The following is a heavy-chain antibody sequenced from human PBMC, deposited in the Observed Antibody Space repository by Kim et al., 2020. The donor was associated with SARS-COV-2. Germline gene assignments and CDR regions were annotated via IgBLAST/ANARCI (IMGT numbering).Heavy chain of an antibody. CDR1: GGSFSGYY. D-gene: IGHD6-6*01. Sequence: SETLSLTCAVYGGSFSGYYWSWIRQPPGKGLEWIGEINHSGSTNYNPSLKSRVTISVDTSKNQFSLKLSSVTAADTAVYYCARRPSIAARLFDYWGQGTL. V-gene: IGHV4-34*01. CDR3: ARRPSIAARLFDY. CDR2: INHSGST. J-gene: IGHJ4*02.